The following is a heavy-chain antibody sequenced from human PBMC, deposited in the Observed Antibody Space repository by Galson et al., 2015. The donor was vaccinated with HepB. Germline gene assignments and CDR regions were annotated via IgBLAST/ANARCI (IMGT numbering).Heavy chain of an antibody. CDR3: AKDKWFRELTYYFDY. CDR2: ISYDGSNK. V-gene: IGHV3-30*04. J-gene: IGHJ4*02. D-gene: IGHD3-10*01. Sequence: SLRLSCAASGFTFSSYAMHWVRQAPGKGLEWVAVISYDGSNKYYADSVKGRFTISRDNSKNTLYLQMNSLRAEDTAVYYCAKDKWFRELTYYFDYWGQGTLVTVSS. CDR1: GFTFSSYA.